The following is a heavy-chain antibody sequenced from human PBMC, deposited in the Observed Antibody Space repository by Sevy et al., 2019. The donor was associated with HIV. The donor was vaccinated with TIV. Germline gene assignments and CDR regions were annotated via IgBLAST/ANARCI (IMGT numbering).Heavy chain of an antibody. D-gene: IGHD5-12*01. J-gene: IGHJ5*01. V-gene: IGHV4-61*02. CDR1: RGSIRSGRYY. Sequence: SETLSLTCTVSRGSIRSGRYYWTWIRQPAGKGLEWIGLIFPSGGSNFNPSMMSRVSMSIDTSKKQFSLRLTSVTAADTAVYYCARAEGDCYNYGYFDSWGPGTLVTVSS. CDR2: IFPSGGS. CDR3: ARAEGDCYNYGYFDS.